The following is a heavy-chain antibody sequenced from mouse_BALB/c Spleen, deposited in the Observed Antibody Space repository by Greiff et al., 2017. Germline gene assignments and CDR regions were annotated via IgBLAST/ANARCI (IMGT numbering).Heavy chain of an antibody. Sequence: VQLKESGPELVKPGASVKISCKASGYTFTDYNMHWVKQSHGKSLEWIGYIYPYNGGTGYNQKFKSKATLTVDNSSSTAYMELRSLTSEDSAVYYCARSDDYYAMDYWGQGTTLTVSS. CDR2: IYPYNGGT. V-gene: IGHV1S29*02. CDR1: GYTFTDYN. D-gene: IGHD2-4*01. J-gene: IGHJ2*01. CDR3: ARSDDYYAMDY.